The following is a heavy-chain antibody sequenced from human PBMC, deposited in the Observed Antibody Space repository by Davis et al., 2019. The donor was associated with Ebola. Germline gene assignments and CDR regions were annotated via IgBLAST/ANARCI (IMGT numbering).Heavy chain of an antibody. CDR2: ISGHNGKT. CDR1: GYIFSNYG. J-gene: IGHJ6*02. CDR3: ARDQLAAPGTAYYGLDV. D-gene: IGHD6-13*01. Sequence: AASVKVSCKASGYIFSNYGITWVRQAPGQGLEWMGWISGHNGKTNYAQKIQGRVTMTTDTSTSTAYMEVRTLRSDDTAVYYCARDQLAAPGTAYYGLDVWGQGTTVTVSS. V-gene: IGHV1-18*04.